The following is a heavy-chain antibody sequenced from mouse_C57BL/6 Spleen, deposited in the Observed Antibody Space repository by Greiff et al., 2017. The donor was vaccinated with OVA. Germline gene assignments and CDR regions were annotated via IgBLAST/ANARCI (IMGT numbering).Heavy chain of an antibody. CDR1: GFTFSDYY. Sequence: EVMLVESEGGLVQPGSSMKLSCTASGFTFSDYYMAWVRQVPEKGLEWVANINYDGSSTYYLDSLKSRFIISRDNAKNILYLQMSRLKSEDTATYYCAREGDYDVGKRYYFDYWGQGTTLTVSS. J-gene: IGHJ2*01. CDR3: AREGDYDVGKRYYFDY. V-gene: IGHV5-16*01. D-gene: IGHD2-4*01. CDR2: INYDGSST.